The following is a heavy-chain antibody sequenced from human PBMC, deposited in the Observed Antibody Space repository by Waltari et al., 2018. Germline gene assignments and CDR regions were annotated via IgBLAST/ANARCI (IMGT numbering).Heavy chain of an antibody. Sequence: QVTLKESGSLLVKPTESLTRTCTGSGVARSNARMGVSWIRQPPGKAPEWIAHIFSNDEKSYSTSLKSGLTISKNTSKNHVVLTMTNMDPVETATYSLARRSKYSVFWGGYYGYAFDIWGQGTMVTVSS. J-gene: IGHJ3*02. CDR1: GVARSNARMG. V-gene: IGHV2-26*01. CDR2: IFSNDEK. CDR3: ARRSKYSVFWGGYYGYAFDI. D-gene: IGHD3-3*01.